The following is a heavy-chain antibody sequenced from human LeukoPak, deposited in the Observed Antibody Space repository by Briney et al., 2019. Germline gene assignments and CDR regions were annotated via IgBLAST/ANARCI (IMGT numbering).Heavy chain of an antibody. CDR2: ISAYNGNT. J-gene: IGHJ5*02. D-gene: IGHD5-12*01. CDR3: ARSLKSRATPSWFDP. Sequence: ASVKVSCKASGCTFTSYGISWVRQAPGQGLEWMGCISAYNGNTNYAQKLQGRVTMTTDTSTSTAYMELRSLRSDDTAVYYCARSLKSRATPSWFDPWGQGTLVTVSS. CDR1: GCTFTSYG. V-gene: IGHV1-18*01.